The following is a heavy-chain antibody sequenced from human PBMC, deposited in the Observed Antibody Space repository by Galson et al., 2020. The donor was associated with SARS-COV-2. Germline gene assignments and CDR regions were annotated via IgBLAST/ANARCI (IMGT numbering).Heavy chain of an antibody. V-gene: IGHV4-30-4*01. D-gene: IGHD2-15*01. CDR3: AREVAAATAVDI. J-gene: IGHJ3*02. Sequence: SETLSLTCPVSGGSISSDDYYWSWIRQPPGKGLEWIGYIYYGGSTYYNPSLTSRVAMSVDTSENQFSLNLNSVTAADTAIYYCAREVAAATAVDIWGQGTMVTVSS. CDR2: IYYGGST. CDR1: GGSISSDDYY.